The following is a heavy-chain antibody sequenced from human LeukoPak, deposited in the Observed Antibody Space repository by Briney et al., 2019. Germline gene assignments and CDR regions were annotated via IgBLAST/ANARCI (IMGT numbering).Heavy chain of an antibody. CDR2: INPNSGGT. D-gene: IGHD6-6*01. V-gene: IGHV1-2*02. Sequence: ASVKVSCKVSGYTFTGYYMHWVRQAPGGGLEWMGWINPNSGGTNYAQKFQGRVTMTWDTSISTAYMELSRLRSDDTAVYYCARELWHSISGGVDYWGQGTLVTVSS. J-gene: IGHJ4*02. CDR3: ARELWHSISGGVDY. CDR1: GYTFTGYY.